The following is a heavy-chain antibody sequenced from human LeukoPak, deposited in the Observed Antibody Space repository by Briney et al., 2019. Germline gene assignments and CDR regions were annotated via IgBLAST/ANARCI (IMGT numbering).Heavy chain of an antibody. D-gene: IGHD3-9*01. J-gene: IGHJ4*02. V-gene: IGHV1-24*01. Sequence: ASVKVSCKVSGYTLTELSMHWVRQAPGKGLEWMGGFDPEDGETIYAQKFQGRVTMTEDTSTDTAYMELSSLRSEDTAVYYCATDPISYDTNGNFDYWGQGTPVTVSS. CDR2: FDPEDGET. CDR1: GYTLTELS. CDR3: ATDPISYDTNGNFDY.